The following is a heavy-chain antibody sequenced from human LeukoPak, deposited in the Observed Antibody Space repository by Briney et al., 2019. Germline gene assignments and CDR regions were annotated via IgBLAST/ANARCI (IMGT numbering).Heavy chain of an antibody. V-gene: IGHV4-38-2*01. CDR1: GYSISSGYY. J-gene: IGHJ6*03. D-gene: IGHD3-3*02. CDR2: IYHSGST. CDR3: ARGLRDSIYYYYMDV. Sequence: SETLSLTCAVSGYSISSGYYWGWIRQPPGKGLEWIGSIYHSGSTYYNPSLKSRVTISVDTSKNQFSLKLSSVTAADTAVYYCARGLRDSIYYYYMDVWGKGTTVTVSS.